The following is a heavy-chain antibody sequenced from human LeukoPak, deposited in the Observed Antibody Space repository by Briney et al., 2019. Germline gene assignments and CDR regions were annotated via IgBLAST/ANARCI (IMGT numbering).Heavy chain of an antibody. V-gene: IGHV3-33*01. Sequence: GGSLRLSCAASGFSFSDYGMHWVRQAPGKGLEWVAVIWYDGSNKYYADSVRGRFTISRDNSKNTLYLQMNSLRAEDTAVYYCASPRGAYSSSWYARDWGQGTLVTVSS. D-gene: IGHD6-13*01. CDR2: IWYDGSNK. CDR3: ASPRGAYSSSWYARD. CDR1: GFSFSDYG. J-gene: IGHJ4*02.